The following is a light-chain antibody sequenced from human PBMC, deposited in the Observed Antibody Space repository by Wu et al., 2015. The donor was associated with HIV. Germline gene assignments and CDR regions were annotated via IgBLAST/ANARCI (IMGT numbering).Light chain of an antibody. V-gene: IGKV3-15*01. CDR3: QQYNNWPPAWT. J-gene: IGKJ2*02. CDR1: QSVGSN. Sequence: TVMTQSPVTLSVSPGERATLSCRASQSVGSNLAWYQQKPGQAPRLLIYGASTRATGIPARFSGSGSGTGFTLTISSMQSEDFAVYYCQQYNNWPPAWTFGQGTKLEIK. CDR2: GAS.